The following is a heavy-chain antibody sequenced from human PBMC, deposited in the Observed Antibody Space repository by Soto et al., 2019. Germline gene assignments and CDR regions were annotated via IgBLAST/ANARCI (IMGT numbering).Heavy chain of an antibody. V-gene: IGHV4-34*01. Sequence: SETLSLTCAVYGGSFSGYYWSWIRQPPGKGLEWIGEINHSGSTNYNPSLKSRVTISVDTSKNQFSLKLGSVTAADTAVYYCASWVNYYDSSGYSGRIDYWGQGTLVTVSS. D-gene: IGHD3-22*01. CDR3: ASWVNYYDSSGYSGRIDY. CDR2: INHSGST. J-gene: IGHJ4*02. CDR1: GGSFSGYY.